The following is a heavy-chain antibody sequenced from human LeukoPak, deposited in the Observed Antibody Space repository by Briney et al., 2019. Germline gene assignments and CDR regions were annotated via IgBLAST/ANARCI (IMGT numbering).Heavy chain of an antibody. V-gene: IGHV3-23*01. D-gene: IGHD5-18*01. Sequence: GGSLRLSCTASGFTFNIYAMSWVRQAPGKGLEWVSAISGSGGSTYYADSVKGRFTISRDNSKNTLYLQMNSLRAEDTAVYYCAKGLGYSYGYYFDYWGQGTLVTVSS. CDR2: ISGSGGST. CDR1: GFTFNIYA. J-gene: IGHJ4*02. CDR3: AKGLGYSYGYYFDY.